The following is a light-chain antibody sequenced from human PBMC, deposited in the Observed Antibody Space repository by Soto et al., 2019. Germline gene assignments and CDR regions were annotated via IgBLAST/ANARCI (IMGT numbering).Light chain of an antibody. J-gene: IGKJ5*01. CDR1: QSIGRF. CDR2: DAS. Sequence: MVFTHYPATLARTQGEGATLSCRASQSIGRFLAWYQHKPGQAPRLLIYDASNRATGIPARFSASGSETDFTLTISSREPEDFAVYYCQQRRSRPRVLRFCQVTRLE. CDR3: QQRRSRPRVLR. V-gene: IGKV3-11*01.